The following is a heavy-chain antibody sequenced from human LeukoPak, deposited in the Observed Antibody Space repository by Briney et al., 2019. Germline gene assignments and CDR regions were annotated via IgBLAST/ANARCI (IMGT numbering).Heavy chain of an antibody. CDR3: AKDYSDSRVGDVFLEY. CDR2: ITSGFTP. J-gene: IGHJ4*02. CDR1: GLTFSNYA. V-gene: IGHV3-23*01. Sequence: GGSLSPSCAASGLTFSNYAMSWFRQAPGKGLEWVSGITSGFTPHYADSVKGRFTISRDNSKSTFHLQMNSLRAEDTAVYYCAKDYSDSRVGDVFLEYWGQGTLVTVSS. D-gene: IGHD1-26*01.